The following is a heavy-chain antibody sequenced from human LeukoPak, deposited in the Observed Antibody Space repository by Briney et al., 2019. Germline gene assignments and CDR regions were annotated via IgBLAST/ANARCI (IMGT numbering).Heavy chain of an antibody. D-gene: IGHD6-19*01. V-gene: IGHV3-21*01. CDR1: GFTFSTFG. J-gene: IGHJ2*01. CDR3: ARLMFIAVGNWYFDL. Sequence: GGSLRLSCAASGFTFSTFGMIWVRQAPGKGLEWVSSISSGSYIYYADAVKARSTISRDNVRNSLYLQMNSLRADDTAVYYCARLMFIAVGNWYFDLWGRGTLVTVSS. CDR2: ISSGSYI.